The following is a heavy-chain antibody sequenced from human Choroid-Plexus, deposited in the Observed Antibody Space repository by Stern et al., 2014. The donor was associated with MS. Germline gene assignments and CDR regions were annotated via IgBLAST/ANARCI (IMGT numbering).Heavy chain of an antibody. D-gene: IGHD3-10*01. V-gene: IGHV3-30*18. CDR1: GFTFGSCA. CDR2: VSYDGSNK. CDR3: AKDRHYLTYF. J-gene: IGHJ2*01. Sequence: VQLVESGGGVVQPGRPLRLSCVASGFTFGSCAMHWVRQAPGKGLEWVAGVSYDGSNKYYADAVKGRFTISRDNSQNTLYMQMSSLRPEDRAVYYWAKDRHYLTYF.